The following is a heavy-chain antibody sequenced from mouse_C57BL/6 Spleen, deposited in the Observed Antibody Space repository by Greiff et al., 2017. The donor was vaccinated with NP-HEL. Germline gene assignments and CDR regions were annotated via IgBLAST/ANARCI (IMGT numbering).Heavy chain of an antibody. Sequence: VQLQQSDAELVKPGASVKISCKVSGYTFTDHTIHWMKQRPEQGLEWIGYIYPRDGSTKYNEKFKGKATLTADKSSSTAYMKLNSLTSEDSAVYFCANKYYGSVAWFAYWGQGTLVTVSA. V-gene: IGHV1-78*01. CDR3: ANKYYGSVAWFAY. D-gene: IGHD1-1*01. J-gene: IGHJ3*01. CDR1: GYTFTDHT. CDR2: IYPRDGST.